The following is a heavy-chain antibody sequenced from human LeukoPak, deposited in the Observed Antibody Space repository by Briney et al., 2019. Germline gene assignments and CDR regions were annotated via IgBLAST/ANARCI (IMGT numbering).Heavy chain of an antibody. CDR3: AREPTYEGLIY. D-gene: IGHD5-12*01. CDR1: GLIFSAYW. V-gene: IGHV3-7*01. J-gene: IGHJ4*02. Sequence: GGPLRLSCAASGLIFSAYWMNWVRQAPGKGLEWAATISQDGSEKYYVDSVKGRFTISRDNAKNSLYLQMNSLRAEDTAVYFCAREPTYEGLIYWGQGTLVTVSS. CDR2: ISQDGSEK.